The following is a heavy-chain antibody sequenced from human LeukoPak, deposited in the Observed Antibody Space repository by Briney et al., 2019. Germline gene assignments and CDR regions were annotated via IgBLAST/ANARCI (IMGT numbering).Heavy chain of an antibody. V-gene: IGHV4-59*08. D-gene: IGHD3-22*01. CDR2: IYSGGST. Sequence: SETLSLTCTVSGDSISNYYWSWIRQSPGTGLEWIGYIYSGGSTNYNPSLESRVTISVDTSKNQFSLKLSSVTAADTAVYYCARAIRRHGYDSSHYLDYWGQGTLVTVSS. J-gene: IGHJ4*02. CDR3: ARAIRRHGYDSSHYLDY. CDR1: GDSISNYY.